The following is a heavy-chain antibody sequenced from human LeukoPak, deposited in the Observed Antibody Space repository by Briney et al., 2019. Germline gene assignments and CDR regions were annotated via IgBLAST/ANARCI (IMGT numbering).Heavy chain of an antibody. CDR1: GGTFSSYA. CDR3: ARVPLGYCSGGSCRLSDY. J-gene: IGHJ4*02. CDR2: ISAYNGNT. D-gene: IGHD2-15*01. Sequence: ASVTVSCKASGGTFSSYAISWVRQAPGQGLEWMGWISAYNGNTNYAQKLQGRVTMTTDTSTSTAYMELRSLRSDDTAVYYCARVPLGYCSGGSCRLSDYWGQGTLVTVSS. V-gene: IGHV1-18*01.